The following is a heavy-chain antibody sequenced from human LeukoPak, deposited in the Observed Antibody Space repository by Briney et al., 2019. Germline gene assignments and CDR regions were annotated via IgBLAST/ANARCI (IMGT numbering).Heavy chain of an antibody. CDR3: ARGGHYSDSGGYYHDAFDM. D-gene: IGHD3-22*01. J-gene: IGHJ3*02. Sequence: GGSLRLSCAASGFTFSSYWMAWVRQAPGKGLEWVANIKEDGSDEYYVDSVKGRFTISRDNAKNSLSLQMNSLRAEDTAVYYCARGGHYSDSGGYYHDAFDMWGRGTVVTVSS. CDR1: GFTFSSYW. CDR2: IKEDGSDE. V-gene: IGHV3-7*04.